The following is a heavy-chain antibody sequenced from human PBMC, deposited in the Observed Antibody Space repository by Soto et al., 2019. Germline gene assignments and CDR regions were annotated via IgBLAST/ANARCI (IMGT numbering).Heavy chain of an antibody. CDR1: GASISSNY. CDR2: LYYIGST. J-gene: IGHJ3*01. D-gene: IGHD2-15*01. Sequence: QVQLQESGPGLVKPSETLSLTCTVSGASISSNYWSWIRQPPGRGLEWIGYLYYIGSTDYNPSLKSRVNISIDTSKNQVPLSLTSVTAADTAVYYCARDPEGYCSGPPCYTERGAFDVWGQGTMVTVSS. V-gene: IGHV4-59*01. CDR3: ARDPEGYCSGPPCYTERGAFDV.